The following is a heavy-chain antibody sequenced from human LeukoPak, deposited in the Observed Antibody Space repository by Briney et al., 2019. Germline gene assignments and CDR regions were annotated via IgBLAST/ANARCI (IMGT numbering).Heavy chain of an antibody. CDR2: LYTSGST. CDR3: ARDRVDSSGYYYYYGIDV. D-gene: IGHD3-22*01. CDR1: GGSISSYY. Sequence: SETLSLTCTVSGGSISSYYWSWIRQPPGKGLEWIGRLYTSGSTNYNPSLKSRLTMSADTSKNQFSLNLRSVTAADTAIYYCARDRVDSSGYYYYYGIDVWGQGTAVTVSS. J-gene: IGHJ6*02. V-gene: IGHV4-4*07.